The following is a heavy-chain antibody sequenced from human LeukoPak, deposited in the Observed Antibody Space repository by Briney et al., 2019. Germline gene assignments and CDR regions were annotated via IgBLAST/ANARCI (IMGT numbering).Heavy chain of an antibody. CDR1: GFTFSSYW. D-gene: IGHD2-15*01. Sequence: GGSLRLSCAASGFTFSSYWMSWVRQAPGKGLEWVANIKQDGSEKYYVDSVKGRFTISRDNSKNTLYLQMNSLRAEDTAVYYCAKGVVAAVNWFDPWGQGTLVTVSS. V-gene: IGHV3-7*03. CDR2: IKQDGSEK. J-gene: IGHJ5*02. CDR3: AKGVVAAVNWFDP.